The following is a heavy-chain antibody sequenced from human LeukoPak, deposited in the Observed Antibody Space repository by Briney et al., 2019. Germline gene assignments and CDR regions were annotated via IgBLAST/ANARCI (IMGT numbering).Heavy chain of an antibody. Sequence: GGSLRFSCAASGFTFSSYAMHWVRQAPGKGLEWVAVISYDGSNKYYADSVKGRFTISRDNSKNTLYLQMNSLRAEDTAVYYCARDRRATQRWLLTYYFDYWGQGTLVTVSS. CDR1: GFTFSSYA. CDR2: ISYDGSNK. V-gene: IGHV3-30-3*01. D-gene: IGHD3-9*01. CDR3: ARDRRATQRWLLTYYFDY. J-gene: IGHJ4*02.